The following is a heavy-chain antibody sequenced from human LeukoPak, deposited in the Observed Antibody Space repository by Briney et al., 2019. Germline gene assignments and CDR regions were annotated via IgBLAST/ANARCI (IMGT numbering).Heavy chain of an antibody. CDR2: FDPDTVET. J-gene: IGHJ4*02. V-gene: IGHV1-24*01. D-gene: IGHD3-22*01. CDR1: GYTLTELS. CDR3: ATVRYYDTPGDSDYFDY. Sequence: ASVKVSCKVSGYTLTELSMHWVRQAPGKGLEWMGGFDPDTVETIYAQKFQGRVTMTEDTSTDTAYMDLSSLRSEDTAVYYCATVRYYDTPGDSDYFDYWGQGTLVTVSS.